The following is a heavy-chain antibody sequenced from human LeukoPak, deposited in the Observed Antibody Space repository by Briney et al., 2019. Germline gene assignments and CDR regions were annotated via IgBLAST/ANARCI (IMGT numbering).Heavy chain of an antibody. CDR2: ISYEGSNK. V-gene: IGHV3-30-3*01. CDR1: GFTFSSYA. Sequence: GGSLRLSCAASGFTFSSYAMHWVRQAPGKGLEWVAVISYEGSNKYYADSVKGRFTISRDNSKNTLYLQMNSLRAEDTAVYYCARDRTLYYDILTGHFDYWGQGTLVTVSS. CDR3: ARDRTLYYDILTGHFDY. J-gene: IGHJ4*02. D-gene: IGHD3-9*01.